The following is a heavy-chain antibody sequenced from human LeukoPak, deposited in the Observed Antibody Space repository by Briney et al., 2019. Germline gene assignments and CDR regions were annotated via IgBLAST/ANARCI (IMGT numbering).Heavy chain of an antibody. J-gene: IGHJ3*02. Sequence: ASVKVSCKASGYTFTSYYMHWVRQAPGQGLEWMGIINPSGGSTSYAQKFQGRVTMTRDTSISTAYMELSRLRSDDTAVYYCASLHYYDTAFDIWGQGTMVTVSS. V-gene: IGHV1-46*01. CDR3: ASLHYYDTAFDI. CDR1: GYTFTSYY. D-gene: IGHD3-22*01. CDR2: INPSGGST.